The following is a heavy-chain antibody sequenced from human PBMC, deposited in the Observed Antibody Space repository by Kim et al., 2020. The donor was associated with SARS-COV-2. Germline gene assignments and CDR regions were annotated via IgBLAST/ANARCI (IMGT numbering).Heavy chain of an antibody. V-gene: IGHV3-30*04. Sequence: GGSLRLSCAASGFPFNGYAIHWVRQTPDKGLDWVADIAVDSRYKHYADSVRGRFTISRDNSKNTVYLQMNSLRIEDTAVYFCARDGWTVAAGNHVDLWG. CDR1: GFPFNGYA. D-gene: IGHD6-13*01. J-gene: IGHJ6*03. CDR2: IAVDSRYK. CDR3: ARDGWTVAAGNHVDL.